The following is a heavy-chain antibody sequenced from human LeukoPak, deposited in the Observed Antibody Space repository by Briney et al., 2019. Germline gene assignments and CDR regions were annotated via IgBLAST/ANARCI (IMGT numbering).Heavy chain of an antibody. V-gene: IGHV1-24*01. J-gene: IGHJ4*02. CDR3: ATVKPIRGIQGDY. Sequence: ASVKVSCKTSGYTFTGYYMHWVRQAPGKGLEWMGGFDPEDGETIYAQKFQGRVTMTEDTSTDTAYMELSSLRSEDTAVYYCATVKPIRGIQGDYWGQGTLVTVSS. CDR2: FDPEDGET. CDR1: GYTFTGYY. D-gene: IGHD6-13*01.